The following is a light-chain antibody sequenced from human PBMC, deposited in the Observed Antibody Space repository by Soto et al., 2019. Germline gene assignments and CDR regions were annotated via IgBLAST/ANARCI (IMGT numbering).Light chain of an antibody. V-gene: IGKV3-11*01. Sequence: EIVLTQSPASLSLSPGERATLSCRASQSVDSYLVWYQQKPGQAPRLLIFGASNRATGIPARFSGSGSGTAFTLTINSLEPEDFAVYYCQQRDSWPITFGQGTRLDIK. CDR2: GAS. CDR3: QQRDSWPIT. J-gene: IGKJ5*01. CDR1: QSVDSY.